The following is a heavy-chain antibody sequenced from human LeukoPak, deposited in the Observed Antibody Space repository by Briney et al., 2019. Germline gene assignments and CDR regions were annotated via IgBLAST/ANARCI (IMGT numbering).Heavy chain of an antibody. Sequence: GGSLRLSCAASGFTFSSYAMSWVRQAPGKGLEWVSAISGSGGSTYYADSVKGRFTISRDNSKNTLYLQMNRLRAEDTAVYYCAKDRDSSGYYYEDAFDIWGQGTMVTVSS. CDR2: ISGSGGST. V-gene: IGHV3-23*01. CDR3: AKDRDSSGYYYEDAFDI. CDR1: GFTFSSYA. J-gene: IGHJ3*02. D-gene: IGHD3-22*01.